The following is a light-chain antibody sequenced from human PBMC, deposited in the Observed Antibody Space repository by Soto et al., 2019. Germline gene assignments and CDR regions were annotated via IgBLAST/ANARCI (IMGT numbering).Light chain of an antibody. CDR2: GAS. CDR3: QQYNNWPGIT. Sequence: SPTSVSVSPWESAPLSCRASQSVRSHLAWYQQKPGQAPRLLIYGASTRATGIPARFSGSGSGTEFTLTISSLQSEDFAVYYCQQYNNWPGITFGQGTRLEIK. CDR1: QSVRSH. V-gene: IGKV3-15*01. J-gene: IGKJ5*01.